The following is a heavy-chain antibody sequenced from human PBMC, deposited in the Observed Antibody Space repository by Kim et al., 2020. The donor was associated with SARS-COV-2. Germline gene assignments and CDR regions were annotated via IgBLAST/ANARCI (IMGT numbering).Heavy chain of an antibody. CDR1: GFTFSDYD. Sequence: GGSLRLSCAASGFTFSDYDMSWLRQAPGKGLEWLSYITNSGNNIYYADSVNGRFTISRDNAKNSLYLQMNSLRAEDTAVYYCGRGTWLQVWGQGTLVTISS. CDR3: GRGTWLQV. D-gene: IGHD5-12*01. J-gene: IGHJ4*02. CDR2: ITNSGNNI. V-gene: IGHV3-11*01.